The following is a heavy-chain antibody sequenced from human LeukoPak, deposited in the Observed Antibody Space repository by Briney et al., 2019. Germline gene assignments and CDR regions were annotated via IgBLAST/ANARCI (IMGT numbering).Heavy chain of an antibody. Sequence: SETLSLTCTVSGGSISNYYWSWVRQPPGKGLEWIGYIYYSGSTNYNPSLKSRVTISVDTSKNQFSLKLSSVTAADAAVYYCARARGYYDSSGYLDWGQGTLVTVSS. CDR2: IYYSGST. CDR3: ARARGYYDSSGYLD. J-gene: IGHJ4*02. V-gene: IGHV4-59*01. D-gene: IGHD3-22*01. CDR1: GGSISNYY.